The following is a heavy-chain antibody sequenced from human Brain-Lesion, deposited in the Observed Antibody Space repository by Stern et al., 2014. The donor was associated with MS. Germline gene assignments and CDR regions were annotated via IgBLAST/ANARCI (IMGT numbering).Heavy chain of an antibody. CDR3: ARDVGGAFDY. Sequence: VQLQQWVAGLLKPSETLSLTCGVYGGSFSGYYWTWIRQPPGKGLEWIGEINHSGRINYNPSLESRVTMSVDTSKHQLSLRLSSATAADTAVYYCARDVGGAFDYWGQGTLVTVSS. D-gene: IGHD2-21*01. CDR2: INHSGRI. V-gene: IGHV4-34*01. CDR1: GGSFSGYY. J-gene: IGHJ4*02.